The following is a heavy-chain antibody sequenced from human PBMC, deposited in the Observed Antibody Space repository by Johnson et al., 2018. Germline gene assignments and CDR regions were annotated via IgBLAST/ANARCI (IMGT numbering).Heavy chain of an antibody. J-gene: IGHJ6*02. CDR1: GFTFSSYD. Sequence: EVQLVESGGGLVQPGGSLRLSCAASGFTFSSYDMHWVRQATGKGLEWVSAIGTAGDTYYPGSVKGRFTISRENAKNSLYLQMNSLRAGDTAVYYCARGRNYYYDSSGSLVDVWGQGTTVTVSS. D-gene: IGHD3-22*01. CDR3: ARGRNYYYDSSGSLVDV. CDR2: IGTAGDT. V-gene: IGHV3-13*01.